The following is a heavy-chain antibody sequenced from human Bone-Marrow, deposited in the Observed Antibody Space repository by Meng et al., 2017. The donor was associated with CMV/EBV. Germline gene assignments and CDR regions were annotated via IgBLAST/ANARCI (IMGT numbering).Heavy chain of an antibody. J-gene: IGHJ3*02. D-gene: IGHD2-2*01. CDR2: MNPNSGNT. CDR1: GGTFSSYT. Sequence: ASVKVSCKASGGTFSSYTISWVRQAPGQGLEWMGWMNPNSGNTGYAQKFQGRVTMTEDTSTDTAYMELSSLRSEDTAVYYCATDIVVVPAARKSAFDIWGQGTMVTVSS. V-gene: IGHV1-8*02. CDR3: ATDIVVVPAARKSAFDI.